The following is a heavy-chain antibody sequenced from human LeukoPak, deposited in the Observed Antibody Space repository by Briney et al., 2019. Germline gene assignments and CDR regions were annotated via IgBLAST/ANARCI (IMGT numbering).Heavy chain of an antibody. CDR2: MNPNSGNT. V-gene: IGHV1-8*03. CDR1: GYTFTSYD. Sequence: ASVKVSCKASGYTFTSYDINWVRRATGQGLEWMGWMNPNSGNTGYAQKFQGRVTITADKSTSTAYMELSSLRSEDTAVYYCARSSIIAAAGPYYFDYWGQGTLVTVSS. CDR3: ARSSIIAAAGPYYFDY. J-gene: IGHJ4*02. D-gene: IGHD6-13*01.